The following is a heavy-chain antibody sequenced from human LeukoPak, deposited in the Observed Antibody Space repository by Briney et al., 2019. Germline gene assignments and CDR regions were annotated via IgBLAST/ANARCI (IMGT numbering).Heavy chain of an antibody. CDR1: GDSISSGNYY. D-gene: IGHD3-22*01. CDR2: IYTSGST. Sequence: SETLSLTCTVSGDSISSGNYYWTWIRQPAGKGLEWIGRIYTSGSTNYNPSLKSRVTISVDTSKNQFSLKLSSVTAADTAVYYCARATYYYDSSGYFPFDYWGQGTLVTVSS. V-gene: IGHV4-61*02. CDR3: ARATYYYDSSGYFPFDY. J-gene: IGHJ4*02.